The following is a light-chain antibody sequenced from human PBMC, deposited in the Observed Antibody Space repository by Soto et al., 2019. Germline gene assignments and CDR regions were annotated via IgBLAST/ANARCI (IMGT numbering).Light chain of an antibody. CDR3: QQYNTFPWT. J-gene: IGKJ1*01. CDR1: QNISTL. CDR2: DAS. V-gene: IGKV1-5*01. Sequence: DIHMTQSPVTLSASVGDRVTITCRASQNISTLLAWYQQKPGEAPNVLIYDASSLESGVPTTFSGSGSGTEFTLIISSLQTDDFATYYCQQYNTFPWTFGQGTKVDIK.